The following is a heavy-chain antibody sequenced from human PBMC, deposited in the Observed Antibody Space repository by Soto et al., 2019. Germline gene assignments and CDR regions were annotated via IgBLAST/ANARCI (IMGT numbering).Heavy chain of an antibody. CDR2: IWYADQ. Sequence: PGGSLRLSCAASGFTFSSYGTHWVRQAPGKGLEWVAVIWYADQHYADSVRGRFTVSRDNSKNTLYLQMNSLRADDTAVYYCAKDATSVNGVWDPFDMWGQGTEVTVSS. V-gene: IGHV3-33*06. CDR1: GFTFSSYG. CDR3: AKDATSVNGVWDPFDM. D-gene: IGHD2-8*01. J-gene: IGHJ3*02.